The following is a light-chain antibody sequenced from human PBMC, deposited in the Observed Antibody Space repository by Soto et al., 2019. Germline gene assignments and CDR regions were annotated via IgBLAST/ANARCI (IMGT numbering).Light chain of an antibody. CDR2: MNN. CDR1: RSNIGSSI. J-gene: IGLJ3*02. CDR3: VAWDDDLSARV. V-gene: IGLV1-47*01. Sequence: QLVLTQPPSLSGTPGQTVTISCLGSRSNIGSSIVHWYQQLPGTAPKHLIYMNNQRPAGVHDRFSGSKSGTSASLVISALRSEDEADYYCVAWDDDLSARVFGGGTKLTVL.